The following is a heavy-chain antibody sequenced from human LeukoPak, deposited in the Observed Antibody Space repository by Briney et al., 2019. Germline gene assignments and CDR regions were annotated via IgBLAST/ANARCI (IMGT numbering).Heavy chain of an antibody. D-gene: IGHD3-22*01. CDR1: GFTFSSYS. Sequence: PGGSLRLSCAASGFTFSSYSMNWVRQAPGKGLEWVSYISSSTTTIYNADSVRGRFTISRDNAKNSLYLQMNSLRAEDTAVYYCARGYSYYDTSGPFGYFDLWGRGTLVTVSS. CDR3: ARGYSYYDTSGPFGYFDL. V-gene: IGHV3-48*01. J-gene: IGHJ2*01. CDR2: ISSSTTTI.